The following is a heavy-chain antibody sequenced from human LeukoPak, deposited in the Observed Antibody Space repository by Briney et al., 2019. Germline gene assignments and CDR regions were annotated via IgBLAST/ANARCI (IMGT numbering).Heavy chain of an antibody. Sequence: ASVKVSCKASGYTFTDYYMHWVRQAPGQGLEWMGRINPNGGGINFAQKFQGRVTMTRDTSTSTVYMELSSLRSEDTAVYYCALTFARLHYFDYWGQGTLVTVSS. V-gene: IGHV1-2*06. J-gene: IGHJ4*02. D-gene: IGHD6-6*01. CDR3: ALTFARLHYFDY. CDR2: INPNGGGI. CDR1: GYTFTDYY.